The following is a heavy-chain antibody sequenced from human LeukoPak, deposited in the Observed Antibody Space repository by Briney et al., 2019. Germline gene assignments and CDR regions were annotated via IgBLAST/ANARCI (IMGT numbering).Heavy chain of an antibody. D-gene: IGHD6-19*01. CDR1: GFTFRSYW. J-gene: IGHJ5*02. Sequence: GGSLRLSCAASGFTFRSYWMSWVRQAPGKGLEWVANIKEDGSEKYYVDSVKGRFTVSRDNAKSPMFLEMNSLRAEDTAVYYCARVVQWLVVNWFDPWGRGTLVTVSS. CDR3: ARVVQWLVVNWFDP. CDR2: IKEDGSEK. V-gene: IGHV3-7*03.